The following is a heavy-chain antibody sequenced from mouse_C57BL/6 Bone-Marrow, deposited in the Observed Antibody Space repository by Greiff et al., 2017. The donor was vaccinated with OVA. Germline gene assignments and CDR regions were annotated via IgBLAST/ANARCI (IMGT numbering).Heavy chain of an antibody. CDR2: INPNNGGT. Sequence: EVQLQQSGPELVKPGASVKISCKASGYTFTDYYMNWVKQSHGKSLEWIGDINPNNGGTSYNQKFKGKATLTVDKSSSTAYMELRSLTSEDSAVYYCARLTTTGLGGSWFAYWGQGTLVTVSA. CDR1: GYTFTDYY. J-gene: IGHJ3*01. D-gene: IGHD3-3*01. V-gene: IGHV1-26*01. CDR3: ARLTTTGLGGSWFAY.